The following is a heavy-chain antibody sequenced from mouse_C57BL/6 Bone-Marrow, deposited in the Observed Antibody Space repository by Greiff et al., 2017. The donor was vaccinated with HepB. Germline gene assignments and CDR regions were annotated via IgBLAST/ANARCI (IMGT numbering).Heavy chain of an antibody. CDR1: GFSLTSYG. J-gene: IGHJ4*01. CDR2: IWSGGST. V-gene: IGHV2-2*01. Sequence: QVHVKQSGPGLVQPSQSLSITCTVSGFSLTSYGVHWVRQSPGKGLEWLGVIWSGGSTDYNAAFISRLSISKDNSKSQVFFKMNSLQADDTAIYYCASPSDLNAMDYWGQGTSVTVSS. CDR3: ASPSDLNAMDY.